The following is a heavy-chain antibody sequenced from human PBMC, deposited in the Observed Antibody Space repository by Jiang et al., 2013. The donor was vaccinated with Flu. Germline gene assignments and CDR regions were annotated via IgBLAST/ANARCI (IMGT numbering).Heavy chain of an antibody. D-gene: IGHD6-13*01. J-gene: IGHJ4*02. Sequence: QLLESGGGLVKPGGSLRLSCAASGFTLSTYTMHWVRQAPGKGLEWVSSLSSSARFIYYADSVKGRFAISKDNAKSSLYLQMNSLRAEDTAVYYCVRDSGYSSSWLDYWGQGTLVTISS. CDR1: GFTLSTYT. CDR3: VRDSGYSSSWLDY. CDR2: LSSSARFI. V-gene: IGHV3-21*06.